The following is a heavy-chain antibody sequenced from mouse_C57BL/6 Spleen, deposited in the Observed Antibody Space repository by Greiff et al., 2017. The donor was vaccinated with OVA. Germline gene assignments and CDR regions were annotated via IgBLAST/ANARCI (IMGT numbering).Heavy chain of an antibody. V-gene: IGHV7-3*01. Sequence: EVKLQESGGGLVQPGGSLSLSCAASGFTFTDYYMSWVRQPPGKALEWLGFIRNKANGYTTEYSASVKGRFTISRDNSQSILYLQMNALRAEDRATYYCARYTLDAMDYWGQGTSVTVSS. CDR3: ARYTLDAMDY. CDR2: IRNKANGYTT. J-gene: IGHJ4*01. CDR1: GFTFTDYY.